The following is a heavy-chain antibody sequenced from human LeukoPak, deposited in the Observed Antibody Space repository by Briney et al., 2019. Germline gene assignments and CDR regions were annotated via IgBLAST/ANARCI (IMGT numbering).Heavy chain of an antibody. Sequence: SGTLSLTCAVSGDSLSAYYWNWIRQRPGKGLEGSGHAHFSGDTNYNPSLKSRVTISLDSAKNQCSLRLISVTAADTAVYYCARRVEMSSASATSNTWLDPWGQGTLVSVSP. D-gene: IGHD3-10*01. J-gene: IGHJ5*02. V-gene: IGHV4-59*01. CDR1: GDSLSAYY. CDR2: AHFSGDT. CDR3: ARRVEMSSASATSNTWLDP.